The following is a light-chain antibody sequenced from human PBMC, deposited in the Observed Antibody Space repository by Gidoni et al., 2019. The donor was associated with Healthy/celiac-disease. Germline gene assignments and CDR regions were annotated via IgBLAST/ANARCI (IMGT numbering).Light chain of an antibody. CDR2: QDS. V-gene: IGLV3-1*01. Sequence: SYELTQPPSVSVSPGQTASITCSGDKLGDKYACWYQQKPGQSPVLVIYQDSTRPSGIPERFSGSNAGNTATLTISGTQAMDEADYYCQAWDSSIAVFGGGTKLTVL. CDR3: QAWDSSIAV. CDR1: KLGDKY. J-gene: IGLJ2*01.